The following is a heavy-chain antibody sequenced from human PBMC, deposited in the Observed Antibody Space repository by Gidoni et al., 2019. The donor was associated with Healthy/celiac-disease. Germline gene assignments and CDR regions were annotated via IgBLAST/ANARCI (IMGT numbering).Heavy chain of an antibody. J-gene: IGHJ4*02. D-gene: IGHD3-22*01. CDR3: TRPTYYYDSSGYYYSDY. V-gene: IGHV3-73*02. CDR2: IRSKANSYAT. CDR1: GVTFSGSA. Sequence: EVQLVESGGGLVQPGGALKLSCAASGVTFSGSAMHWVRQASGKWMEWVGRIRSKANSYATAYAASVKGRFTISRDDSKNTAYLQMNSLKTEDTAVYYCTRPTYYYDSSGYYYSDYWGQGTLVTVSS.